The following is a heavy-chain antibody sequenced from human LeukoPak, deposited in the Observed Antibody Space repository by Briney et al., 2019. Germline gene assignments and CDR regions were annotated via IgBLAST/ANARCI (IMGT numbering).Heavy chain of an antibody. D-gene: IGHD3-10*01. Sequence: SETLSLTCSVSGDSIRSGHSYWGWIRQDPRKGLEWIASIYYVGSPHYNPSLKSRVTISVDTSKNQFSLKLSSVTAADTAVYYCACSFGELFGPSDYWGQGTLVTVSS. CDR1: GDSIRSGHSY. CDR3: ACSFGELFGPSDY. CDR2: IYYVGSP. V-gene: IGHV4-39*07. J-gene: IGHJ4*02.